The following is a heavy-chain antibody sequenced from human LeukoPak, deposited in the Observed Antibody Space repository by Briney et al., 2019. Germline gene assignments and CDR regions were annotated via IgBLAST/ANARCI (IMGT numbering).Heavy chain of an antibody. J-gene: IGHJ4*02. Sequence: GESLKISCKGSGYSFTSYWISWVRQMPGKGLEWMGRIDPSDSYTNYSPSFQGHVTISADKSISTAYLQWSSLKASDTAMYYCARLVDTAMVTGRYFDYWGQGTLVTVSS. CDR2: IDPSDSYT. CDR1: GYSFTSYW. CDR3: ARLVDTAMVTGRYFDY. D-gene: IGHD5-18*01. V-gene: IGHV5-10-1*01.